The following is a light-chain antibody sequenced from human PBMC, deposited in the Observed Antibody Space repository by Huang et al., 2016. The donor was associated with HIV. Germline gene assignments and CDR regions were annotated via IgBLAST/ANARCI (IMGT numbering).Light chain of an antibody. Sequence: EIVMTQSPATLSVSPGERATLSCRDSQNIGDNLTWYQHKPGQAPRLLIYGASTRATGIPPRFSGSGSGTELTLTIIGLESEDFAVYYCQQFNNWPPRFTFGPGTTVDVK. CDR2: GAS. CDR3: QQFNNWPPRFT. V-gene: IGKV3-15*01. J-gene: IGKJ3*01. CDR1: QNIGDN.